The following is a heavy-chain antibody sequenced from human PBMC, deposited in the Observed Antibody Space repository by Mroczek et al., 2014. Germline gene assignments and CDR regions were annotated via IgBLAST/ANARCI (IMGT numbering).Heavy chain of an antibody. CDR3: ARDRSSTSSHNWFDP. CDR1: GGSISSYY. D-gene: IGHD2-2*01. Sequence: QVQLQESGPGLVKPSETLSLTCTVSGGSISSYYWSWIRQPAGKGLEWIGRIYTSGSTNYNPSLKSRVTMSVDTSKNQFSLKLSSVTAADTAVYYCARDRSSTSSHNWFDPWGQGTLVTVSS. V-gene: IGHV4-4*07. CDR2: IYTSGST. J-gene: IGHJ5*02.